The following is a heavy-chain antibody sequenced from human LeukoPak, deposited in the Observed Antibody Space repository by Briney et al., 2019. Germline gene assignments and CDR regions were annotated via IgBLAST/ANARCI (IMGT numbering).Heavy chain of an antibody. CDR2: IWYDGSNK. CDR3: AKEQEMSAINSSFEY. V-gene: IGHV3-33*06. Sequence: GGSLRLSCAASGFTFSSYGMHWVRQAPGKGLEWVAVIWYDGSNKYYADSVKGRFTISRDNSKNTLYLQMNGLRAEDTAVYYCAKEQEMSAINSSFEYWGQGTLVTVSS. CDR1: GFTFSSYG. J-gene: IGHJ4*02. D-gene: IGHD5-24*01.